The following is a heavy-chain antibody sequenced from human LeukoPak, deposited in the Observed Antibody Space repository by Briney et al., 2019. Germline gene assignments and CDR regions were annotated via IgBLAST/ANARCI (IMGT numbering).Heavy chain of an antibody. CDR1: GGSFSGYY. CDR3: ARGRIAVAGDFDY. Sequence: SETLSLTCAVYGGSFSGYYWSWIRQPPGKGLEWIGEIIHSVSTNYNPSLKSRVTISVDTSKNQFSLKLSSVTAADTAVYYCARGRIAVAGDFDYWGQGTLVTVSS. J-gene: IGHJ4*02. V-gene: IGHV4-34*01. CDR2: IIHSVST. D-gene: IGHD6-19*01.